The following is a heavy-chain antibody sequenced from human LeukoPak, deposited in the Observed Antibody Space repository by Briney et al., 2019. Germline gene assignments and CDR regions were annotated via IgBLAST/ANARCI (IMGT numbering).Heavy chain of an antibody. CDR2: INPVFGTA. D-gene: IGHD3-9*01. V-gene: IGHV1-69*01. J-gene: IGHJ6*02. CDR3: AKTFLTAYDTYFYYYGLDV. Sequence: ASVKVSSKASGDTFSSYVISWVRPAPGQGLEWMGGINPVFGTAHYAQKFQDRVTITADESTSTAYMELSSLRSEDTAVYYCAKTFLTAYDTYFYYYGLDVWGQGTPVTVSS. CDR1: GDTFSSYV.